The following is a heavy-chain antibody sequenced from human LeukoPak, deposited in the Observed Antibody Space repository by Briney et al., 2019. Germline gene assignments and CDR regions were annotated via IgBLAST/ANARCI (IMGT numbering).Heavy chain of an antibody. CDR2: ISGDGRNN. CDR3: LAGGRGNTYGYFDY. D-gene: IGHD5-18*01. Sequence: GGSLRLSCAASGLIFNNYWMHWVRQAPGKGLVWVSRISGDGRNNNYADSVKGRFTISRDNAKNTLYLQMNSLTAEDTAVYYCLAGGRGNTYGYFDYWGQGTLVTVSP. CDR1: GLIFNNYW. V-gene: IGHV3-74*01. J-gene: IGHJ4*02.